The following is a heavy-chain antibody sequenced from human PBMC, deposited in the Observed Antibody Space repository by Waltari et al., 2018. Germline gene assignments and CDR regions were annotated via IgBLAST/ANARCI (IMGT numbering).Heavy chain of an antibody. CDR2: IIPIFGTA. CDR1: GGTFSRYA. D-gene: IGHD3-16*02. Sequence: QVQLVQSGAEVKKPGSSVKVSCKASGGTFSRYAISWVRQAPGQGLEWMGGIIPIFGTANYAQKFQGRVTITTDESTSTAYMELSSLRSEDTAVYYCASDSRMITFGGVIVPDAFDIWGQGTMVTVSS. J-gene: IGHJ3*02. CDR3: ASDSRMITFGGVIVPDAFDI. V-gene: IGHV1-69*05.